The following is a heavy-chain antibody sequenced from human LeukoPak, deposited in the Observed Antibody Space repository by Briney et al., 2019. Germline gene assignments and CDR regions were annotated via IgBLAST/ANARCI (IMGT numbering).Heavy chain of an antibody. CDR2: INPNSGGT. V-gene: IGHV1-2*02. CDR1: GYTFTGYY. J-gene: IGHJ4*02. CDR3: ARDEISYSSSWYDFDY. Sequence: GASVKVSCKASGYTFTGYYMHWVRQAPGQGLEWMGWINPNSGGTNYAQKFQGRVTMTRDTSISTAYMELSRLRSDDTAVYYCARDEISYSSSWYDFDYWGQGTLVTVSS. D-gene: IGHD6-13*01.